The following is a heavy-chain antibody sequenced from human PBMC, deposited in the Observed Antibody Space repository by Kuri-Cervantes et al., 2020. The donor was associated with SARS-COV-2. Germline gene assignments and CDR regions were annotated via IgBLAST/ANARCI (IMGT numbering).Heavy chain of an antibody. CDR3: AKTLPSDYALDY. J-gene: IGHJ4*02. CDR2: IYYSGST. V-gene: IGHV4-61*05. Sequence: SETLSLTCTVSGGSISSSSYYWGWIRQPPGKGLEWIGYIYYSGSTNYNPSPKSRVTISVDTSKNQFSLKLSSVTAADTAVYYCAKTLPSDYALDYWGQGTLVTVSS. D-gene: IGHD3-16*01. CDR1: GGSISSSSYY.